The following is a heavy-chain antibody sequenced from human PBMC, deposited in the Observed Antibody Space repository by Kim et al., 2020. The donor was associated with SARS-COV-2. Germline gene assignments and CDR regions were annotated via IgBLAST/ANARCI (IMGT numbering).Heavy chain of an antibody. CDR1: VYTFTSYA. J-gene: IGHJ6*04. CDR2: INAGNGNT. V-gene: IGHV1-3*01. D-gene: IGHD1-26*01. CDR3: ASSQRGWGSYFVVNYYYYGMDV. Sequence: ASVNVSCKASVYTFTSYAMHWVRQAPGQRLEWMGWINAGNGNTKYSQKFQGRVTITRDTSASTAYMELSSLRSEDTAVYYCASSQRGWGSYFVVNYYYYGMDVWGEGTTVTVSS.